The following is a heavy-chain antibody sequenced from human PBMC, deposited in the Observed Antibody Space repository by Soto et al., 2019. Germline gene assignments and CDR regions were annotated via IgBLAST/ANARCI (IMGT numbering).Heavy chain of an antibody. CDR3: ARTAAAGSSYYYYYYGMDV. CDR1: GFTFSSYG. J-gene: IGHJ6*02. Sequence: PGGSLRLSCAASGFTFSSYGMHWVRQAPGKGLEWVAVIWYDGSNKYYADSVKGRFTISRDNSKNTLYLQMNSLRAEDTAVYYCARTAAAGSSYYYYYYGMDVWGQGTTVTVSS. D-gene: IGHD6-13*01. CDR2: IWYDGSNK. V-gene: IGHV3-33*01.